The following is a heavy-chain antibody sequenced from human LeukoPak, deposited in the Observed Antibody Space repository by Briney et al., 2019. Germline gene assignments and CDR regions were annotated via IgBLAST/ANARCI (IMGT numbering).Heavy chain of an antibody. CDR1: GGSISNYY. V-gene: IGHV4-4*07. CDR2: IYTSGST. J-gene: IGHJ3*02. Sequence: SETLSLTCTVSGGSISNYYWSWLRQPAGKGLEWIGRIYTSGSTNYNPSLKSRVTISVDTSKNQFSLKLSSVTAADTAVYYCARGRYCSSTSCYEDAFDIWGQGTMVTVSS. D-gene: IGHD2-2*01. CDR3: ARGRYCSSTSCYEDAFDI.